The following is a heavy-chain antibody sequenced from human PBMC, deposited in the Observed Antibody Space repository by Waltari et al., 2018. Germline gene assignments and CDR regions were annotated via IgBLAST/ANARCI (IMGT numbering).Heavy chain of an antibody. J-gene: IGHJ4*02. Sequence: EVQLLESGGGLVQPGGSLRLSCAASGFTFSSYAMSWVRKAPGKGLEWVSAISGSGGSTYYADSVKGRFTISRDNSKNTLYLQMNSLRAEDTAVYYCAKELSPRILSIGRGPFDYWGQGTLVTVSS. CDR1: GFTFSSYA. D-gene: IGHD2-15*01. CDR3: AKELSPRILSIGRGPFDY. V-gene: IGHV3-23*01. CDR2: ISGSGGST.